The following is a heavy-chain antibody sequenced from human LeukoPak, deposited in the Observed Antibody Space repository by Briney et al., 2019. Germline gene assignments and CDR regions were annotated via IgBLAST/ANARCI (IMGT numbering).Heavy chain of an antibody. CDR1: GFTFSNCW. Sequence: GGSLRLSCAASGFTFSNCWMTWARQAPGRGLEWVANIKEDGSEAYYVDSVKGRFTVSRDNAENSLYLQMNSLRAEDTAIYYCATDHVYDTTAYRPFAYWGQGILVTDSS. CDR2: IKEDGSEA. CDR3: ATDHVYDTTAYRPFAY. D-gene: IGHD3-22*01. V-gene: IGHV3-7*01. J-gene: IGHJ4*02.